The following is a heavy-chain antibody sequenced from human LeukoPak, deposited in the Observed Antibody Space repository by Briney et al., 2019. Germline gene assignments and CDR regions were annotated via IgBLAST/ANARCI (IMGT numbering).Heavy chain of an antibody. J-gene: IGHJ4*02. CDR1: GYTFSSFG. CDR2: INTNTGNP. CDR3: ARDGNQLPFDY. Sequence: ASVKVSCKASGYTFSSFGITWVRQAPGQGLEWMGWINTNTGNPTYAQGFTGRFVFSLDTSVSTAYLQISSLKAEDTAVYYCARDGNQLPFDYWGQGTLVTVSS. V-gene: IGHV7-4-1*02. D-gene: IGHD2-2*01.